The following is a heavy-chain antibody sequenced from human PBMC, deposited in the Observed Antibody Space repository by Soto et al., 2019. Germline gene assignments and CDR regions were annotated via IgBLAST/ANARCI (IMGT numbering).Heavy chain of an antibody. CDR1: GGSISSYY. Sequence: SETLSLTCTVSGGSISSYYWSWIRQPPGKGLEWIGYIYHSGSTNYNPSLKSRVTISVDTSKNQFSLKLSSVTAAYTAVYYCSRDLGVRGVFIGPDHYSGMDVWGQGTTVTVSS. CDR3: SRDLGVRGVFIGPDHYSGMDV. CDR2: IYHSGST. D-gene: IGHD3-10*01. V-gene: IGHV4-59*01. J-gene: IGHJ6*02.